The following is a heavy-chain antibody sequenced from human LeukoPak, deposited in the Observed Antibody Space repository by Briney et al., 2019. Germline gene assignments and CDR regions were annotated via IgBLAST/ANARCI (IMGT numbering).Heavy chain of an antibody. J-gene: IGHJ4*02. D-gene: IGHD3-10*01. CDR2: IHHSGST. V-gene: IGHV4-38-2*02. CDR1: GYSISSGYY. Sequence: PSETLSLTCIDSGYSISSGYYWGWIRQPPGKGLEWIGIIHHSGSTHYNPSLKSRVTISQDTSKNQFSLKLTSVTAADTAVHFCARARMDGSGSFPYYLDYWGQGSLVTVSS. CDR3: ARARMDGSGSFPYYLDY.